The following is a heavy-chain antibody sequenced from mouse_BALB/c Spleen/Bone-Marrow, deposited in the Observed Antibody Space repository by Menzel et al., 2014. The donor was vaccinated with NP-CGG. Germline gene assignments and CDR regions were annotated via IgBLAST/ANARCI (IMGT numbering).Heavy chain of an antibody. V-gene: IGHV2-9*02. CDR3: AREGRGYYGSSGAAMDY. J-gene: IGHJ4*01. D-gene: IGHD1-1*01. CDR2: IWAGGST. CDR1: GFSLTSYG. Sequence: QVQLKDSGPGLVAPSQSLSIRCTVSGFSLTSYGVHWVRQPPGQGLEWLGAIWAGGSTNYNSALMSRLRINKDNSKSQVFLKMNSLQTDDTAMYYCAREGRGYYGSSGAAMDYWGQGTTVTVSS.